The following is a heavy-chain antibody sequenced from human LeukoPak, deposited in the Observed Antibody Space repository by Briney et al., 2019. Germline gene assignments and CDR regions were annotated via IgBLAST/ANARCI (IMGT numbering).Heavy chain of an antibody. CDR3: ARDLIVGTTYFDY. CDR1: GFTFSSYA. CDR2: ISVSGGST. V-gene: IGHV3-23*01. D-gene: IGHD1-26*01. Sequence: GGSLRLSCAASGFTFSSYAMTWVRQAPGKGLEWVSCISVSGGSTYYADSVKGRFTISRDNSKNTLFLQMNSLRAEDTAVYYCARDLIVGTTYFDYWGQGTLVTVSS. J-gene: IGHJ4*02.